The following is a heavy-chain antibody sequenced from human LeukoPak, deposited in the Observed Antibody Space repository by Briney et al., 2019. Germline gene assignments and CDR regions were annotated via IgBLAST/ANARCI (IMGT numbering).Heavy chain of an antibody. V-gene: IGHV3-48*01. CDR1: GFTFSSYS. J-gene: IGHJ6*02. CDR3: AREGTAAAAPGGYYGMDV. CDR2: ISSSSSTI. Sequence: GSLRLSCAASGFTFSSYSMNWVRQAPGKGLEWVSYISSSSSTIYYADSVKGRFTISRDNAKNSLYLQMNSLRAEDTAVYYCAREGTAAAAPGGYYGMDVWGQGTTVTVSS. D-gene: IGHD6-13*01.